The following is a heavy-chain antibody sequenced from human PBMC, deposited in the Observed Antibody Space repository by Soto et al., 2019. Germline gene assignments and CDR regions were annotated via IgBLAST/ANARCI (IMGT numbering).Heavy chain of an antibody. J-gene: IGHJ5*02. Sequence: EVQLVESGGGLVQPGGSLRLSCAASGFTFSSYAMSWVRQAPGKGLEWVSAISGSGGSTYYADSVKGRFTISRDNSKNTLYLQMNSLRAEDTAVYYCAKDPRPLRIAVASVWFDPWGQGTLVTVSS. CDR1: GFTFSSYA. V-gene: IGHV3-23*04. CDR3: AKDPRPLRIAVASVWFDP. CDR2: ISGSGGST. D-gene: IGHD6-19*01.